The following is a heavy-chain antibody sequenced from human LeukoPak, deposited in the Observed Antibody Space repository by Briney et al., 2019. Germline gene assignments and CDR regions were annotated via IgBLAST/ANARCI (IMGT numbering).Heavy chain of an antibody. V-gene: IGHV3-21*01. CDR2: ISSGSSYI. CDR1: GFTFNSYS. CDR3: ARQVGVDDAFDI. Sequence: GSLRLSCAASGFTFNSYSMNWVRQAPGKGLEWVSSISSGSSYIFYADSVKGRFTISRDNAKNSLYLQMNSLRAEDTAVYYCARQVGVDDAFDIWGQGTMVTISS. D-gene: IGHD1-26*01. J-gene: IGHJ3*02.